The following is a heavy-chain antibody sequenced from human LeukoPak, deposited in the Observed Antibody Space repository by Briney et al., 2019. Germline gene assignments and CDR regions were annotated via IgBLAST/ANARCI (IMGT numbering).Heavy chain of an antibody. V-gene: IGHV3-23*01. D-gene: IGHD2/OR15-2a*01. J-gene: IGHJ1*01. Sequence: GGSLRLSCVVSGFTFSSYAMSWVRQTPGKGLEWVSGISGGDGNTNYADSVKGRFIISRDNARDTLYLQMNSLRVDDTAVYYCARVRGGNWGRGTLVTVSS. CDR1: GFTFSSYA. CDR2: ISGGDGNT. CDR3: ARVRGGN.